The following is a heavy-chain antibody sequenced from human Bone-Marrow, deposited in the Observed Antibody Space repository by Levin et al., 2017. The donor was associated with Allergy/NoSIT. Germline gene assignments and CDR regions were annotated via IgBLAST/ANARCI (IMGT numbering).Heavy chain of an antibody. CDR2: ISSSGSTI. J-gene: IGHJ5*02. V-gene: IGHV3-48*03. CDR1: GFTFSLYE. CDR3: ARDVNRYDP. Sequence: GGSLRLSCAASGFTFSLYEMTWVRQAPGKGLEWVSYISSSGSTISYADSVKGRFTTSRDNAKNSLFLQMNSLRADDTAISYCARDVNRYDPWGQGTLVTVSS. D-gene: IGHD2/OR15-2a*01.